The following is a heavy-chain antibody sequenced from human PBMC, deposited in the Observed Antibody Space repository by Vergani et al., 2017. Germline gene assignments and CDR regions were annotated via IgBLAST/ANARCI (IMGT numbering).Heavy chain of an antibody. CDR2: IYYIGST. Sequence: QVQLQESGPGLVQPSQTLSLTCTVSGGSISSGGSYWSWIRQHPGKGLEWIGYIYYIGSTYYNPSLKSRVTISVDTSKNQFSLKLSSVTAADTAVYYCARLVPGIVVVPAAVNWCDPWGQGTLVTVSS. CDR1: GGSISSGGSY. V-gene: IGHV4-31*03. J-gene: IGHJ5*02. D-gene: IGHD2-2*01. CDR3: ARLVPGIVVVPAAVNWCDP.